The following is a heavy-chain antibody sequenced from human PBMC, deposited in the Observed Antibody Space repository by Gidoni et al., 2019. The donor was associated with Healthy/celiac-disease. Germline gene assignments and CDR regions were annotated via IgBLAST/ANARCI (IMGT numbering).Heavy chain of an antibody. V-gene: IGHV1-18*01. D-gene: IGHD6-19*01. Sequence: QLVQSGAEVKKPGASVKVSCKASGYTFTSYGISWVRQAPGQGLEWMGWISAYNGNTNYAQKLQGRVTMTTDTSTSTAYMELRSLRSDDTAVYYCAREGIAVAGTGQGRYYYGMDVWGQGTTVTVSS. CDR3: AREGIAVAGTGQGRYYYGMDV. CDR1: GYTFTSYG. CDR2: ISAYNGNT. J-gene: IGHJ6*02.